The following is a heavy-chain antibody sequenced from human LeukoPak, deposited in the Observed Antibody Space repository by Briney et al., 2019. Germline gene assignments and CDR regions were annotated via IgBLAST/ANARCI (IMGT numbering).Heavy chain of an antibody. V-gene: IGHV3-48*01. CDR2: ISSSSNST. D-gene: IGHD2-15*01. Sequence: GGSLRLSCAASGFTFSEYSMHWVRQAPGKGLEWVSYISSSSNSTFYADSVKGRFTISRDNAKNSLYLQMNSLRAEDTAVYYCALYCSGGSCYGGFDYWRQGTLVTDSS. CDR3: ALYCSGGSCYGGFDY. CDR1: GFTFSEYS. J-gene: IGHJ4*02.